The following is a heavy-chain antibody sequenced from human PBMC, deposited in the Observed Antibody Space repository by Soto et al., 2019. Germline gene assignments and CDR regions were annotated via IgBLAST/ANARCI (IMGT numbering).Heavy chain of an antibody. CDR2: IYHTGTT. CDR3: ASNYYGSGSYENWFDP. CDR1: GGSISSYY. J-gene: IGHJ5*02. V-gene: IGHV4-59*08. Sequence: SETLSLTCSVSGGSISSYYWSWIRQSPGKGLEWIGYIYHTGTTSHNPSLKTRATVSMDASKNQFSLKLSSVSARDTAVYYCASNYYGSGSYENWFDPWGQGTLVTVSS. D-gene: IGHD3-10*01.